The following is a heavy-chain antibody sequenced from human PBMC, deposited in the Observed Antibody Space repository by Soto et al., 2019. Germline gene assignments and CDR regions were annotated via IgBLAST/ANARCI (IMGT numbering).Heavy chain of an antibody. J-gene: IGHJ4*02. CDR3: TKVLTAEQFYPSDS. D-gene: IGHD2-21*02. V-gene: IGHV3-23*01. Sequence: GGSLRLSCAASRFVFRNYATTWVRQAPGKGLEWVSAITGSGDSAYYADAVKGRFTISRDNSNNTLSLQMNSLRADDTAVYYCTKVLTAEQFYPSDSWGQGTLVTVSS. CDR2: ITGSGDSA. CDR1: RFVFRNYA.